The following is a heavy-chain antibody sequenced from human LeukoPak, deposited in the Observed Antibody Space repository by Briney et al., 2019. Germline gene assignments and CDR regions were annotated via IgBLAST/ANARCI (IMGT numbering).Heavy chain of an antibody. D-gene: IGHD3-10*01. CDR2: IWYDGSEK. J-gene: IGHJ6*02. CDR1: GFTFSSYG. V-gene: IGHV3-33*08. CDR3: ARELSRDGMGV. Sequence: PGGSLRLSCAASGFTFSSYGMHWVRQAPGKGLEWVAVIWYDGSEKYFTDSVKGRFTISRDNSKNTLYLQMNSLRVEDTAVYYCARELSRDGMGVWGQGTTVTVSS.